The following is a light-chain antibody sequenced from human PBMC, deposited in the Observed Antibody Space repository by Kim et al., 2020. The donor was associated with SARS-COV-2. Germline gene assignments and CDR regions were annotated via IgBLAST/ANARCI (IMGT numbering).Light chain of an antibody. Sequence: QSVLTQPPSVSEAPRQRVTISCSGSSSNIGNNAVSWYQQLPGKAPKLLIYYDDLLTLGVSDRFSASKSGTSASLAISGLQSEDEADYYCAAWDDRLNGPVFGTGTKVTVL. CDR1: SSNIGNNA. J-gene: IGLJ1*01. V-gene: IGLV1-36*01. CDR3: AAWDDRLNGPV. CDR2: YDD.